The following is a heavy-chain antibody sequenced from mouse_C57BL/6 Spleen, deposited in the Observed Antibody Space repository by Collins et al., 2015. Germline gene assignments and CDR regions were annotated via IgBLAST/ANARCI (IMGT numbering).Heavy chain of an antibody. V-gene: IGHV1-75*01. CDR2: IFPGGGSN. CDR3: ARGVLRHYAMDY. J-gene: IGHJ4*01. Sequence: QVQLQQSGPELVKPGTSVKISCKASGYTFTDYYINWVKERPGQGLEWIGWIFPGGGSNYYNEKFKGKATPTVDKSSSTAYMLLNSLTSEDSAVYFCARGVLRHYAMDYWGQGTSVTVSS. CDR1: GYTFTDYY. D-gene: IGHD2-14*01.